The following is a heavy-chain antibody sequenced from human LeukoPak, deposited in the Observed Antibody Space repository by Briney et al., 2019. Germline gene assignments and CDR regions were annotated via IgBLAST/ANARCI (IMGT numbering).Heavy chain of an antibody. Sequence: SETLSLTCTVSGGSVSSGSYYWSWIRQPPGKGLEWIGYIYYSGSSSYNPYLKSRVTISVDTSKNQFSLKLSSVTAADTAVYYCARARHPNWFDPWGQGTLVTVSS. J-gene: IGHJ5*02. V-gene: IGHV4-61*01. CDR3: ARARHPNWFDP. CDR1: GGSVSSGSYY. CDR2: IYYSGSS.